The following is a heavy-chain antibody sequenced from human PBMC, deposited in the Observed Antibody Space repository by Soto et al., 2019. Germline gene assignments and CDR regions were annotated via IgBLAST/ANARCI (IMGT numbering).Heavy chain of an antibody. Sequence: QLHLKESGPGLVKPLETLSLTCTVSGGPIRSSSHSWDWIRQSPGTGLEWIGSIDESGNTYYNPSLKSRVIMSVDTSKNQFSLKLISVTGADSGFCYCAREGGYVDYWGQGTLVTVSS. CDR3: AREGGYVDY. J-gene: IGHJ4*02. V-gene: IGHV4-39*02. D-gene: IGHD3-16*01. CDR1: GGPIRSSSHS. CDR2: IDESGNT.